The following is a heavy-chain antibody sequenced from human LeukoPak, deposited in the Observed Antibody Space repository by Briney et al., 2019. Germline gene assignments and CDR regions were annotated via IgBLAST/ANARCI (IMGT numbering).Heavy chain of an antibody. D-gene: IGHD1-1*01. J-gene: IGHJ4*02. V-gene: IGHV4-59*01. CDR2: IYYSGST. CDR1: GGSISSYY. CDR3: ASKTIRGEYFDY. Sequence: PSETLSLTCTVSGGSISSYYWSWIRQPPGKGLEWIGYIYYSGSTNYNPSLKSRVTISVDTSKNQFSLKLSSVTAADTAVYYCASKTIRGEYFDYWGQGTLVTVSS.